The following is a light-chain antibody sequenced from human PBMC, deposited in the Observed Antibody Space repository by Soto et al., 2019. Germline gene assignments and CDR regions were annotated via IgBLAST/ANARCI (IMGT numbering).Light chain of an antibody. V-gene: IGKV1-27*01. CDR3: QKYDSAPLT. CDR1: QGFSNS. CDR2: GAS. J-gene: IGKJ4*01. Sequence: DIQMTQSPSSLTASVGDRVTISCRASQGFSNSLAWYQQKPGKVPTLLIYGASILQSGVPSRFSGSGSGTEFTLPISSLQPEDVATYYCQKYDSAPLTFGGGTKVEIK.